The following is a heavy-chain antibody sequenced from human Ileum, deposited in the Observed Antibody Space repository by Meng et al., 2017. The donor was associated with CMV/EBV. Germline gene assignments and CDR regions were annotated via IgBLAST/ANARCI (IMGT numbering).Heavy chain of an antibody. D-gene: IGHD6-13*01. CDR3: TTGYSSWYFG. CDR2: VKPRAEGGTT. CDR1: VFSFRDAQ. J-gene: IGHJ4*02. Sequence: CAVYVFSFRDAQLGWGRQPPGMGLGWVGRVKPRAEGGTTDYGALLRDRFIISRDDSKTTLYLQMNSLKTEDTAIYYCTTGYSSWYFGWGQGTLVTVSS. V-gene: IGHV3-15*01.